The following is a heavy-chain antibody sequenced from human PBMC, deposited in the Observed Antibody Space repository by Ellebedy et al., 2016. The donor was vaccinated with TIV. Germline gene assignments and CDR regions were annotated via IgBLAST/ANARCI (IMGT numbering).Heavy chain of an antibody. D-gene: IGHD3-10*01. Sequence: GESLKISCADSGFTFSTYAMSWVRQAPGRGLEWVSTISGSGGGTYYTDSVKGRFTISRDNSKNTLYLQMNSLRAGDTAIYYCARLRYFGSGSYSDYWGQGTLVTVSS. J-gene: IGHJ4*02. V-gene: IGHV3-23*01. CDR1: GFTFSTYA. CDR2: ISGSGGGT. CDR3: ARLRYFGSGSYSDY.